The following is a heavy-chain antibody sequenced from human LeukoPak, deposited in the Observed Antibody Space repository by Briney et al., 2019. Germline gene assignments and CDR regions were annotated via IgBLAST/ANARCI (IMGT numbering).Heavy chain of an antibody. J-gene: IGHJ4*02. Sequence: GVSLRLSCAASGFTFSSYWMHWVRQAPGKGLVWVSRINTDGSSTSYADSVKGRFTISRDNAKNTLYLQMNSLRAEDTAVYYCARDDEYSSSSGNFDYWGQGTLVTVSS. CDR3: ARDDEYSSSSGNFDY. CDR2: INTDGSST. D-gene: IGHD6-6*01. CDR1: GFTFSSYW. V-gene: IGHV3-74*01.